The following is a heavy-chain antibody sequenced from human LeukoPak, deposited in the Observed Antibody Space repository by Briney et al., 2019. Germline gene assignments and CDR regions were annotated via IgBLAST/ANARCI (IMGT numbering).Heavy chain of an antibody. CDR1: GFTFSSYA. CDR2: ISSDGSTK. Sequence: GGSLRLSCAASGFTFSSYAMHWVRQAPGKGLEWVAIISSDGSTKYYADSVKGRFTISRDNAKNSLYLQMNSLRDEDTAVYYCARSPTVLDYWGQGTLVTVSA. J-gene: IGHJ4*02. D-gene: IGHD4-17*01. CDR3: ARSPTVLDY. V-gene: IGHV3-30*04.